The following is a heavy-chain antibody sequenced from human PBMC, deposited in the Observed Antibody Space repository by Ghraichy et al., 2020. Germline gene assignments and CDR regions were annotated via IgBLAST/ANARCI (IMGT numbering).Heavy chain of an antibody. Sequence: LSLTCAASGFTFSSYSMNWVRQAPGKGLEWVSSISSSSSYIYYADSVKGRFTISRDNAKNSLYLQMNSLRAEDTAVYYCARDMYYYGSGSYYEYYYYGMDVWGQGTTVTVSS. CDR1: GFTFSSYS. V-gene: IGHV3-21*01. CDR3: ARDMYYYGSGSYYEYYYYGMDV. CDR2: ISSSSSYI. J-gene: IGHJ6*02. D-gene: IGHD3-10*01.